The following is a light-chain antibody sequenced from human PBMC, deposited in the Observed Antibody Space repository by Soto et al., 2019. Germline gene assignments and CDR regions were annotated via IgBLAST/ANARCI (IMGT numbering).Light chain of an antibody. CDR3: QQYGRSPLT. CDR2: GAS. CDR1: QSVSSNY. Sequence: EIVLTQSPGTLSLSPGEGATLSCRASQSVSSNYLAWYQQKPGQAPRLLIYGASSRATGIPDRFSGSGSATEFTLTIAGLEPEDSAVYYCQQYGRSPLTFGQGTKVEIK. V-gene: IGKV3-20*01. J-gene: IGKJ1*01.